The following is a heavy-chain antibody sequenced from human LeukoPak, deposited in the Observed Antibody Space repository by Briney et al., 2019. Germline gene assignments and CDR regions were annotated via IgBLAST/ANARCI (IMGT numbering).Heavy chain of an antibody. CDR3: ARDYIYYDSSGYYQHYFDY. CDR1: GYTFTGYY. D-gene: IGHD3-22*01. Sequence: ASVKVSCEASGYTFTGYYMHWVRQAPGQGLEWMGWINPNSGGTNYAQKFQGRVTMTRDTSISTAYMELSRLRSDDTAVYYCARDYIYYDSSGYYQHYFDYWGQGTLVTVSS. CDR2: INPNSGGT. V-gene: IGHV1-2*02. J-gene: IGHJ4*02.